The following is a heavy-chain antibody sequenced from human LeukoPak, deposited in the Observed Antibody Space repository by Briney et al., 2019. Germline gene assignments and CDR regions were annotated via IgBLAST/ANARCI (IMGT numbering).Heavy chain of an antibody. J-gene: IGHJ5*02. V-gene: IGHV1-58*02. CDR3: AAGVAHSGYVGWFDP. Sequence: ASVKVSCKASGFTFTSSAMQWVRQARGQRLEWIGWIAVGSGNTNYAQKFQERVTITRDMSTSTAYMELSSLRSEDTAVYYCAAGVAHSGYVGWFDPWGQGTLVTVSS. CDR1: GFTFTSSA. CDR2: IAVGSGNT. D-gene: IGHD5-12*01.